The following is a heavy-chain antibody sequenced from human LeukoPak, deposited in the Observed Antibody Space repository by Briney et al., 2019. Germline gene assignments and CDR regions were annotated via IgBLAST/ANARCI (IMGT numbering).Heavy chain of an antibody. CDR1: GFTFSSYN. J-gene: IGHJ4*02. V-gene: IGHV3-21*01. D-gene: IGHD5-18*01. CDR3: AIDPGTVDTAMVTVWLY. Sequence: GGSLRLSCAASGFTFSSYNMNWVRQAPGKGLEWVSSISSSSTYIYYADSVRGRFTITRDNAKNSLYLQMNSLRAEDTAVYYCAIDPGTVDTAMVTVWLYWGQGTLVTVSS. CDR2: ISSSSTYI.